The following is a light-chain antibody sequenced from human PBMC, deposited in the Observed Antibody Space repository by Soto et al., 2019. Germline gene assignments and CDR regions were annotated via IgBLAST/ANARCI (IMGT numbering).Light chain of an antibody. J-gene: IGKJ3*01. CDR2: GAS. V-gene: IGKV3-15*01. CDR1: QSVSNH. Sequence: EIVLTQSPATLSVSPGERVTLSCRASQSVSNHLAWFQQKPGQTLRLLIYGASTRATGIPARFSGSGSGTELTLTISSQQSEDFAVYYCQQYTKWPLTCGPGTKVEIK. CDR3: QQYTKWPLT.